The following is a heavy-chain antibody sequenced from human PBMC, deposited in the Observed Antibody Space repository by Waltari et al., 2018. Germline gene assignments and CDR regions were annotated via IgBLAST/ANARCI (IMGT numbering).Heavy chain of an antibody. V-gene: IGHV3-21*01. CDR1: GFTLSTYS. CDR3: GRDVYGDYVGGGGGAFDI. J-gene: IGHJ3*02. Sequence: EVQLVESGGGLVKPGWSLRLSCAASGFTLSTYSMNWVRQAPGKGLEWVSAISSRSYIYYVDSVKGRFTISRDNAKNSLYLQMNSRRAEDTAVYYCGRDVYGDYVGGGGGAFDIWGQGTMVTVSS. D-gene: IGHD4-17*01. CDR2: ISSRSYI.